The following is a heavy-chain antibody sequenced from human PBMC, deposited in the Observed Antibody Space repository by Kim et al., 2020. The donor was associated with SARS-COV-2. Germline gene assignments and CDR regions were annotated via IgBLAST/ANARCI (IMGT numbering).Heavy chain of an antibody. V-gene: IGHV3-66*02. Sequence: GGSLRLSCAASGFTVSSNYMSWVRQAPGKGLEWVSVIYSGGSTYYADSVKGRFTISRDNSKNTLYLQMNSLRAEDTAVYYCAALDILTGYYPVYWGQGTLVTVSS. CDR3: AALDILTGYYPVY. J-gene: IGHJ4*02. D-gene: IGHD3-9*01. CDR1: GFTVSSNY. CDR2: IYSGGST.